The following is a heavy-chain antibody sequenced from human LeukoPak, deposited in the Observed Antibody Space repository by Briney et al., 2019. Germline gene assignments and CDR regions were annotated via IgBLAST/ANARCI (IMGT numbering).Heavy chain of an antibody. CDR1: GFTFSSYA. CDR2: RGSGGGS. D-gene: IGHD3-10*01. J-gene: IGHJ4*02. V-gene: IGHV3-23*01. Sequence: GGSLRLSCAASGFTFSSYAMNWVRQAPGKGLEWVSVRGSGGGSYYGDSVKGRFTISRDNAKNSLYLQMNSLRAEDTAVYYCARDCEGVIPHFDYWGQGTLVTVSS. CDR3: ARDCEGVIPHFDY.